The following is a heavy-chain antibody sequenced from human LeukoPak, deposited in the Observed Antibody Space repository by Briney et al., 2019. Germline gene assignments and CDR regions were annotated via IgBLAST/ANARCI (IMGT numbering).Heavy chain of an antibody. J-gene: IGHJ4*02. CDR2: LNPDSAGT. CDR3: AREIVLMVYAKGGYFDY. V-gene: IGHV1-2*02. CDR1: GYTFNGYY. Sequence: ASVKVSCKASGYTFNGYYMHWVRQAPGQGLEWMGWLNPDSAGTNYAQRFQGRVTMTTDTSTSTAYMELRSLRSDDTAVYYCAREIVLMVYAKGGYFDYWGQGTLVTVSS. D-gene: IGHD2-8*01.